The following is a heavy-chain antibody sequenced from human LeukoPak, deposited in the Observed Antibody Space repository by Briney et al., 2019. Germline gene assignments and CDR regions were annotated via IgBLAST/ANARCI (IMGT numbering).Heavy chain of an antibody. D-gene: IGHD3-10*01. Sequence: SETLSLTCSVSGDDISSSNWWTWVRQPPQKGLEWIGEVYHSGSTNYNPSLKSRIYMSVDKSQNRFSLRLTSVTAADTAVYFCARVSGSGLYFKSFDPWGQGTLVIVSS. J-gene: IGHJ5*01. CDR3: ARVSGSGLYFKSFDP. V-gene: IGHV4-4*02. CDR2: VYHSGST. CDR1: GDDISSSNW.